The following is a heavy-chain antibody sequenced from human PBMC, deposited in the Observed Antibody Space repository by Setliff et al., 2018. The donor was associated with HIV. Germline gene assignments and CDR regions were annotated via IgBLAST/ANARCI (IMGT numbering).Heavy chain of an antibody. D-gene: IGHD3-10*01. CDR3: ARLLPGDYYGSGSYFDY. J-gene: IGHJ4*02. CDR2: IYHSGST. CDR1: TYSISSGFS. Sequence: SETLSLTCVVSTYSISSGFSWAWIRQPPGKGLEWIGSIYHSGSTYYNPSLKSRVTISIDTSKNQFSLRLTSVTAADTAVYYCARLLPGDYYGSGSYFDYWGQGTLVTVSS. V-gene: IGHV4-38-2*01.